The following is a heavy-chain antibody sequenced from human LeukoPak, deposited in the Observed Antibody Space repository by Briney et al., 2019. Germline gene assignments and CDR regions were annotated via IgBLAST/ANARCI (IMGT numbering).Heavy chain of an antibody. CDR3: ARTARIRPAATPYYYYGMDV. CDR2: INHSGST. D-gene: IGHD2-2*01. Sequence: SETLSLTCAVYGGSFSGYYWGWIRQPPGKGLGWIGEINHSGSTNHNPSLKSRVTISVDTSKNQFSLKLSSVTAADTAVYYCARTARIRPAATPYYYYGMDVWGQGTTVTVSS. J-gene: IGHJ6*02. CDR1: GGSFSGYY. V-gene: IGHV4-34*01.